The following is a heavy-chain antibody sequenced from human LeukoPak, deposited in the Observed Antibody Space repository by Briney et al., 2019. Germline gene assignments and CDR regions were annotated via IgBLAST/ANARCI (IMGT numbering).Heavy chain of an antibody. J-gene: IGHJ4*02. CDR3: ARDLRDFDY. Sequence: GGSLRLSCTASGXTFSNTWMTWVRQAPGRGLEWVANIKGDGSEENYVDSVKGRFAISRDNAKNSLYLQMNSLKAEDAAVYYCARDLRDFDYWGQGTLVTVSS. CDR1: GXTFSNTW. CDR2: IKGDGSEE. V-gene: IGHV3-7*04. D-gene: IGHD3-16*01.